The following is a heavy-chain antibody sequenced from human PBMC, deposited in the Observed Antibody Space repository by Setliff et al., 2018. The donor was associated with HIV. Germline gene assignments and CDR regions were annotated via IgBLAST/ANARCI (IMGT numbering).Heavy chain of an antibody. J-gene: IGHJ3*02. D-gene: IGHD3-22*01. CDR3: ARSLVPSGYYYGRHAFDI. V-gene: IGHV4-61*01. CDR2: IYYSGNT. CDR1: GGSISSGTYY. Sequence: ASETLSLTCTVSGGSISSGTYYWSWIRQSPGKGLEWIGNIYYSGNTNYNPSFKSRVTISVDTSKNQFSLRVNSVTAADTAVYYCARSLVPSGYYYGRHAFDIWGQGTKVTVSS.